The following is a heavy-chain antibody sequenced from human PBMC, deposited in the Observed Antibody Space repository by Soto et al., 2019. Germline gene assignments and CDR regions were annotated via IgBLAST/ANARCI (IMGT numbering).Heavy chain of an antibody. J-gene: IGHJ4*02. CDR2: IRNSGTS. D-gene: IGHD6-6*01. V-gene: IGHV4-30-4*01. CDR1: GGSIKSSDYH. Sequence: SETLSLTCTVSGGSIKSSDYHWSSTRQSPAQGLEWIGYIRNSGTSFYNPSLRVRVTVTLATSRSQFSLTLASVTAADTAVYYCVREERIAAPKLDYWGQGIPVTGSS. CDR3: VREERIAAPKLDY.